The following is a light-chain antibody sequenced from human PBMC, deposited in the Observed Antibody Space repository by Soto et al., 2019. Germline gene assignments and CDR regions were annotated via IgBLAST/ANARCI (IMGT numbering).Light chain of an antibody. V-gene: IGKV1-9*01. CDR3: QHLNSYPRT. Sequence: IQLTQSPSSLSASVGDRVTITCRASQGISNYLAWYQQKPGQAPKLLIYGASTLQNGVPSRFRGSGSGTDFTLTITSLQPEDFATYYCQHLNSYPRTFGPGTKVDIK. J-gene: IGKJ3*01. CDR2: GAS. CDR1: QGISNY.